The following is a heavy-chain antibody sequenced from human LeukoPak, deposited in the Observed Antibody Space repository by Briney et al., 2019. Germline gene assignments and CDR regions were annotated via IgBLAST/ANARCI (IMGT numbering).Heavy chain of an antibody. CDR1: GFTFSSYA. J-gene: IGHJ4*02. Sequence: PGRSLRLSCAASGFTFSSYAMYWVRQAPGKGLEWVAVTSYDGSNKFYADSVKGRFTLPRDNSKNTLYLQMNSLRIEDTAVYYCGRGSVGFGELNYWGQGTLVTVSS. CDR3: GRGSVGFGELNY. CDR2: TSYDGSNK. D-gene: IGHD3-10*01. V-gene: IGHV3-30-3*01.